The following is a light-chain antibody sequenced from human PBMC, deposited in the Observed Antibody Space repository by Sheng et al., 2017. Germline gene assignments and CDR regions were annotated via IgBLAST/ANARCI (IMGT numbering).Light chain of an antibody. CDR2: ENN. Sequence: QSVLTQPPSVSAAPGQRVTISCSGSSSNIGKNFVSWYQQLPGTAPKVLIYENNKRPSGIPDRFSGSKSGTSATLGITGLQTGDEADYYCQSYDSSLSGVFGGGTNLTVL. CDR1: SSNIGKNF. J-gene: IGLJ3*02. CDR3: QSYDSSLSGV. V-gene: IGLV1-51*02.